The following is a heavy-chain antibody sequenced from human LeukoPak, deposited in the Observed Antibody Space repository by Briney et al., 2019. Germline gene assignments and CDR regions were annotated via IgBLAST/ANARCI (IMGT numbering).Heavy chain of an antibody. CDR1: GYTFTSYG. CDR2: ISAYNSNR. D-gene: IGHD3-22*01. J-gene: IGHJ4*02. V-gene: IGHV1-18*01. Sequence: ASVKVSCKASGYTFTSYGISWVQQAPGQGLEWMGWISAYNSNRRSAQKVQGRVTMTTDTSTSTAYMELRSLRSDDTAVYYCARIPHYDSSGYYYADYWGQGTQVTVSS. CDR3: ARIPHYDSSGYYYADY.